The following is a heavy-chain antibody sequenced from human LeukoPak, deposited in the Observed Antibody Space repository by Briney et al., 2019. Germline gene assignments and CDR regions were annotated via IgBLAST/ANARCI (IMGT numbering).Heavy chain of an antibody. Sequence: GGSLRLSCAASGNYWMHWVRQAPGKGLVWVSHINSDGSWTSYADSVKGRFTISKDNAKNTVYLQMNSLIAEDTADYYCLCLYETYWGRGTLVTVSS. CDR3: LCLYETY. CDR2: INSDGSWT. V-gene: IGHV3-74*01. D-gene: IGHD2/OR15-2a*01. CDR1: GNYW. J-gene: IGHJ4*02.